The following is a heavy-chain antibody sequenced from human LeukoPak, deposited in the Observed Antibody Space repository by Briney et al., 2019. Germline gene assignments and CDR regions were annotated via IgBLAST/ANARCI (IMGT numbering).Heavy chain of an antibody. CDR3: ATVSYDSSGYYGGAFDI. Sequence: GTSVRVSCKASGFTFTSSAVQWVRQARGQRLEWIGWIVVGSGNTNYAQKFQERVTITRDMSTSTAYMELSSLRSEDTAVYYCATVSYDSSGYYGGAFDIWGQGTMVTVSS. J-gene: IGHJ3*02. CDR2: IVVGSGNT. V-gene: IGHV1-58*01. D-gene: IGHD3-22*01. CDR1: GFTFTSSA.